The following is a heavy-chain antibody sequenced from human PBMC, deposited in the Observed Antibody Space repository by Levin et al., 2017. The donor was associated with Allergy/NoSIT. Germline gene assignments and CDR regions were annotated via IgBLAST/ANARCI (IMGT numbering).Heavy chain of an antibody. CDR1: GFTFISSP. J-gene: IGHJ5*02. CDR2: IVVGSGYT. V-gene: IGHV1-58*02. D-gene: IGHD5-12*01. Sequence: GASVKVSCKASGFTFISSPMQWVRQARGQRLEWIGWIVVGSGYTKYAQKFQERVTITRDMSTSTAYMELSSLTSDDTAVYYCVVGASIWSSWGQGTLVTVSS. CDR3: VVGASIWSS.